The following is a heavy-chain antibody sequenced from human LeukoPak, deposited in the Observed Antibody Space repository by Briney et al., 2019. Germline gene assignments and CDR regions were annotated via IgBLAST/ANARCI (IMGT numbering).Heavy chain of an antibody. J-gene: IGHJ5*02. V-gene: IGHV4-34*01. D-gene: IGHD5-24*01. CDR1: GGSFSGYY. CDR3: ARGGVEMAKIRRIPSANWFDP. CDR2: INHSGST. Sequence: PSETLSLTCAVYGGSFSGYYWSWIRQPPGKGLEWIGEINHSGSTNYNPSLKSRVTISVDTSKNQFSLKLSSVTAADKAVYYCARGGVEMAKIRRIPSANWFDPWGQGTLVTVSS.